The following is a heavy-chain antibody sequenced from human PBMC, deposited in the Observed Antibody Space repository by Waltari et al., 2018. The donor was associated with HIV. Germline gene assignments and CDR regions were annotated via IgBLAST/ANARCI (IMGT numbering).Heavy chain of an antibody. V-gene: IGHV4-59*01. CDR2: IYYSGST. Sequence: QVQLQESGPGLVKPSETLSLTCTVSGGSISSYYWSWIRQPPGKGLEWIGYIYYSGSTNYNPSLKSRVTISVDTSKNQFSLKLSSVTAADTAVYYCAREQAGYYIHWGQGTLVTVSS. CDR1: GGSISSYY. J-gene: IGHJ4*02. CDR3: AREQAGYYIH. D-gene: IGHD3-9*01.